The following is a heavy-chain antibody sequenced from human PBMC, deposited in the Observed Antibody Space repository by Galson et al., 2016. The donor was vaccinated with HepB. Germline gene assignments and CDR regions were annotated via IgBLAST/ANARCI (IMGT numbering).Heavy chain of an antibody. J-gene: IGHJ4*02. CDR2: MNPKSGNT. D-gene: IGHD6-19*01. Sequence: SVKVSCKASGYTFTSYDINWVRQAPGQGLEWMGWMNPKSGNTGFAQKFKGRVTMTRNTSISTAYMELRGLKSEDTAAYYCAGPIAVTAFGQKPLNYWGQGTLVTVPS. V-gene: IGHV1-8*01. CDR1: GYTFTSYD. CDR3: AGPIAVTAFGQKPLNY.